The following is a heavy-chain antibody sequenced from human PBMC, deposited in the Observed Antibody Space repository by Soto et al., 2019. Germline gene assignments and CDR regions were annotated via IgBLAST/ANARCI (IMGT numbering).Heavy chain of an antibody. Sequence: PGGSLSLSCAASGFTFSSYAMSWVRQAPGKGLEWVSAISGSGGSTYYADSVKGRFTISRDNSKNTLYLRMNSLRAEDTAVYYCAKVVRGAGIAAAGSVRYWGQGTLVTVSS. CDR2: ISGSGGST. CDR1: GFTFSSYA. CDR3: AKVVRGAGIAAAGSVRY. V-gene: IGHV3-23*01. J-gene: IGHJ4*02. D-gene: IGHD6-13*01.